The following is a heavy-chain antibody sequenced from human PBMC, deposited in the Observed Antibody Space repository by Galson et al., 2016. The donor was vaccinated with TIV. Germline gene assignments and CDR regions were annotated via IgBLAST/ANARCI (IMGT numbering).Heavy chain of an antibody. J-gene: IGHJ4*02. V-gene: IGHV3-30*03. CDR3: ARSGYGDFLSLRYFDY. CDR2: ISFDRRDR. D-gene: IGHD4-17*01. CDR1: GFTFSSYD. Sequence: SLRLSCAASGFTFSSYDIHWVRQAPGKGLEWVAIISFDRRDRYYGDSVKGRFTISRDNSKNTLHLQMNSLTAEDTAVYYCARSGYGDFLSLRYFDYWGQGSLVTVSS.